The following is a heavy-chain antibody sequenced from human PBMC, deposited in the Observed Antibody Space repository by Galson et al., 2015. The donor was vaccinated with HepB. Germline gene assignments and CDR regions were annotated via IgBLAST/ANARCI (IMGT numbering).Heavy chain of an antibody. D-gene: IGHD3-22*01. Sequence: SLRLSCAASGFTFSSYAMHWVRQAPGKGLEWVAVISYDGSNKYYADSVKGRFTISRDNSKNTLYLQMNSLRAEDTAVYYCAREGRDYYDSSAGYFDYWGQGTLVTVSS. CDR1: GFTFSSYA. J-gene: IGHJ4*02. CDR3: AREGRDYYDSSAGYFDY. CDR2: ISYDGSNK. V-gene: IGHV3-30*04.